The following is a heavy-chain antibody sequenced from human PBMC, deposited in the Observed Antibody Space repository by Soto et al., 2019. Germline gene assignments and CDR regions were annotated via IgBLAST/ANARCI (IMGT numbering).Heavy chain of an antibody. CDR3: ASNRLGTNYYYYYGMDV. CDR2: ISSSGSTI. D-gene: IGHD1-7*01. J-gene: IGHJ6*02. CDR1: GFTLNSYE. V-gene: IGHV3-48*03. Sequence: GGSLRLSCAASGFTLNSYEMNWVCQAPGKGLEWVSYISSSGSTIYADSVKGRFTISRDNAKNSLYLQMNSLRAEDTAVYYCASNRLGTNYYYYYGMDVWGQGTTVTVSS.